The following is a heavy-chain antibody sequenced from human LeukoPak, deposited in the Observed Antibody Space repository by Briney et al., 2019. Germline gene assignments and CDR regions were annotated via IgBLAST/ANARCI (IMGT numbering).Heavy chain of an antibody. J-gene: IGHJ6*02. D-gene: IGHD3-3*01. CDR3: ARRVDFWSGYSPEIYGMDV. CDR2: INHSGST. Sequence: PSETLSLTCAVYGGSFSGYYWSWIRQPPGKGLEWIGEINHSGSTNYNPSLKSRVTISVDTSKNQFPLKLSSVTAADTAVYYCARRVDFWSGYSPEIYGMDVWGQGTTVTVSS. V-gene: IGHV4-34*01. CDR1: GGSFSGYY.